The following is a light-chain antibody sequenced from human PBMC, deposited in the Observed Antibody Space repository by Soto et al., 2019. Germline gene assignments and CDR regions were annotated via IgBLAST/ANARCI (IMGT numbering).Light chain of an antibody. CDR1: QSVNSN. Sequence: EIVMTQSPGTLSVSPGERATLSCRASQSVNSNLAWYQQKPVQAPMILIYVASTRATAIPARFSGSGSGTEFTLTISSLQSEDFSVYYCQQYNDWPLTFGGGTKVEIK. J-gene: IGKJ4*01. V-gene: IGKV3-15*01. CDR2: VAS. CDR3: QQYNDWPLT.